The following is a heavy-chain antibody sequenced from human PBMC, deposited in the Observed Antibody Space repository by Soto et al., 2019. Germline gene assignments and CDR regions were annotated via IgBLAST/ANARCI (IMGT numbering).Heavy chain of an antibody. J-gene: IGHJ4*02. Sequence: PGGSLRLSCAASGLPFSNYAMTWVRQAPGKGLEGVSIISASGYSAYYGGAVKGRFTTSRDNSRSTLYLQMNGLRAEDTAVYYCAKGDLLWDPFDLWGQGTLVTVSS. V-gene: IGHV3-23*01. CDR1: GLPFSNYA. CDR3: AKGDLLWDPFDL. D-gene: IGHD3-16*01. CDR2: ISASGYSA.